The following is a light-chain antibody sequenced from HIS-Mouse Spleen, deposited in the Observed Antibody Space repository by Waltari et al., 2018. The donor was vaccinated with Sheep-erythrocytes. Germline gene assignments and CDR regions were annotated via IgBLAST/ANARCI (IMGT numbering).Light chain of an antibody. CDR2: QDS. V-gene: IGLV3-1*01. CDR3: QVWDSSSDPVV. J-gene: IGLJ2*01. CDR1: KLGVKY. Sequence: SYELMQPPSVSVSPGQTASITCSGDKLGVKYACWYQQKPGPSPVLVIYQDSKRPSGIPERFSGSNSGNKATLTISRVEAGDEADYYCQVWDSSSDPVVFGGGTKLTVL.